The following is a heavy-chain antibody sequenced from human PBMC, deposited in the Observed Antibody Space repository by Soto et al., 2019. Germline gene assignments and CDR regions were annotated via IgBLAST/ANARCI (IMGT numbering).Heavy chain of an antibody. CDR3: AREGGEDIVVVHWAFDI. J-gene: IGHJ3*02. Sequence: EVQLVESGGGLVQPGGSLRLSCAASGFTFSSYWMSWVRQAPGKGLEWVANIKQDGSEKYYVDSVKGRFTISRDNAKNSLYLQMNSLRAEDTAVYYCAREGGEDIVVVHWAFDIWGQGTMVTVSS. CDR2: IKQDGSEK. V-gene: IGHV3-7*01. D-gene: IGHD2-2*01. CDR1: GFTFSSYW.